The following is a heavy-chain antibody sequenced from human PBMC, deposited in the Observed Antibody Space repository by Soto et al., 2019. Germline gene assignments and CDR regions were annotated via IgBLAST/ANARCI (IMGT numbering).Heavy chain of an antibody. CDR2: ISSDGRDR. V-gene: IGHV3-30*18. CDR1: GFTFISYG. D-gene: IGHD1-26*01. J-gene: IGHJ4*02. Sequence: QVQLVESGGGVVQPGRSLRLSCAASGFTFISYGIHWVRQAPGKGLEWVAVISSDGRDRHYADSVKGRFTISRDNSKNTLSLQMNSLRADDTAVYYCAKDFDIGGAAYYFDYWAQGTLVTVSS. CDR3: AKDFDIGGAAYYFDY.